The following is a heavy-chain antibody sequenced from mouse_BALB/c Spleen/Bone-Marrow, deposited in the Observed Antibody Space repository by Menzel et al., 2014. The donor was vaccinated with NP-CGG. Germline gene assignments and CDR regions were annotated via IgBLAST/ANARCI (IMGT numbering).Heavy chain of an antibody. CDR1: GYTFTSYW. CDR3: ARSGDYGGFDY. Sequence: QVQLKDSGAELAKPGASVKMSCKASGYTFTSYWMHWVKQRPGQGLEWIGYISPSTGYTEYNQKFKDKATLTADKSSSTAYMQLSSLTSEDSAVYYCARSGDYGGFDYWGQGTTLTVSS. D-gene: IGHD2-4*01. CDR2: ISPSTGYT. J-gene: IGHJ2*01. V-gene: IGHV1-7*01.